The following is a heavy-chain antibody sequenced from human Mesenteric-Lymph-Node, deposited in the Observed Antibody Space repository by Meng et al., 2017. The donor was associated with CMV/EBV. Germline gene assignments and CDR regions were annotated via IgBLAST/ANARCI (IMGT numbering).Heavy chain of an antibody. V-gene: IGHV3-30-3*01. J-gene: IGHJ4*02. Sequence: GGSLRLSCAASGFTFSSYAMHWVRQAPGKGLEWVAVISYDGSNKYYADSVKGRFTISRDNSKNTLYPQMNSLRAEDTAVYYCARDRTPQIAAAGTQLDYWGQGTLVTVSS. D-gene: IGHD6-13*01. CDR3: ARDRTPQIAAAGTQLDY. CDR2: ISYDGSNK. CDR1: GFTFSSYA.